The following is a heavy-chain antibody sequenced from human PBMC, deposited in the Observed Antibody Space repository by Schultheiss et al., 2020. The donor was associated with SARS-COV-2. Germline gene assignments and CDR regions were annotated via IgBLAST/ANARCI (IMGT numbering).Heavy chain of an antibody. CDR3: ARDRPGSGYSAHYFDY. D-gene: IGHD3-3*01. CDR2: IYYSGST. Sequence: SQTLSLTCTVSGGSISSYYWSWIRKPPGKGLEWIGYIYYSGSTNYNPSLKSRVTISVDTSKNQFSLKLSSVTAADTAVYYCARDRPGSGYSAHYFDYWGQGTLVTVSS. J-gene: IGHJ4*02. CDR1: GGSISSYY. V-gene: IGHV4-59*12.